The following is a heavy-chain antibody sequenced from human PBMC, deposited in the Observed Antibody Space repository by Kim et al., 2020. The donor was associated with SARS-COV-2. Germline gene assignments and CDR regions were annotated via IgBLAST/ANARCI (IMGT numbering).Heavy chain of an antibody. D-gene: IGHD3-10*01. CDR2: ISFDGSSS. J-gene: IGHJ4*02. CDR1: EFIFSYYW. V-gene: IGHV3-74*01. Sequence: GGSLRLSCVASEFIFSYYWMHWVRQAPGKGLVWVSRISFDGSSSNYADSVKARFTISRDNAKNTLYLQMNSLRAEDTAVYYCVRSTYYSSSGNPFDTWGQGTLVTVSS. CDR3: VRSTYYSSSGNPFDT.